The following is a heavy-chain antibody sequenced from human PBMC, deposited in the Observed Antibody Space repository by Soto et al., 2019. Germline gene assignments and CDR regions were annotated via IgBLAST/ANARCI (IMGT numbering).Heavy chain of an antibody. Sequence: VASVKVSCTASGYTFTSYGISWVRQAPGQGLEWMGWISAYNGNTNYAQKLQGRVTMTTDTSTSTAYMELRSLRSDDTAVYYCARVPGGSSWYYYYYYMDVWGKGTTVTVSS. D-gene: IGHD6-13*01. CDR2: ISAYNGNT. CDR3: ARVPGGSSWYYYYYYMDV. CDR1: GYTFTSYG. J-gene: IGHJ6*03. V-gene: IGHV1-18*01.